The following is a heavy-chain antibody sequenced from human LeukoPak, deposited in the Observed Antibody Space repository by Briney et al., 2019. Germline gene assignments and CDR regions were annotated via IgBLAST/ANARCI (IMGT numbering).Heavy chain of an antibody. J-gene: IGHJ4*02. CDR2: ISGSGGST. Sequence: GGSLRLSCAASGFTFSSYAMNWVRQAPGKGLEWVSGISGSGGSTYYADSVKGRFTISRDNSKDTLYLQMSSLRAEDTAVYYCAKGQSTAGRYYFDYWGQGTLVTVSS. V-gene: IGHV3-23*01. D-gene: IGHD4-17*01. CDR1: GFTFSSYA. CDR3: AKGQSTAGRYYFDY.